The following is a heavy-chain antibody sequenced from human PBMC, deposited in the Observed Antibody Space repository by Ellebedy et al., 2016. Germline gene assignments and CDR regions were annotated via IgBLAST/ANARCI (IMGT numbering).Heavy chain of an antibody. J-gene: IGHJ3*01. Sequence: SETLSLTCAVSGVPFSGFYWSWIRQPPGKGLEWIGEINYSGSPNYNPSLKSRVTISVDTSKNQLSLKVTSVTAADTAVYYCARVGAAGGSAFDFWGQGTMVTVSS. D-gene: IGHD6-13*01. CDR2: INYSGSP. CDR3: ARVGAAGGSAFDF. CDR1: GVPFSGFY. V-gene: IGHV4-34*01.